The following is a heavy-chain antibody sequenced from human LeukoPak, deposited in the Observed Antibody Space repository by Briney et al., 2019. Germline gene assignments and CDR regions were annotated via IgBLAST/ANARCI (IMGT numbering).Heavy chain of an antibody. J-gene: IGHJ4*02. Sequence: SETLSLTCTVSGDSFSDHYWSWIRQPPGKAMERIGYIFYGGGTNYNPSLQSRVTISIDTSKNRFSLRLSSVTAADTAVHYCARDARFGWDYFDSWGQGTLVIVSS. CDR3: ARDARFGWDYFDS. CDR1: GDSFSDHY. D-gene: IGHD3-16*01. CDR2: IFYGGGT. V-gene: IGHV4-59*11.